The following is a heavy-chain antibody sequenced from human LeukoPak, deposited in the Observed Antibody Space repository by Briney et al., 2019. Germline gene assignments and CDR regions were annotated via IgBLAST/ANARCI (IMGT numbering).Heavy chain of an antibody. CDR3: ARGAVAGNFDL. CDR2: ISYDGSNK. Sequence: GGSLRLSCAASGFTFSTYGMHWVRQAPGKGLEWVAVISYDGSNKYYADSVKGRFTISRDNSKNTLYLQMNSLRAEDTAVYYYARGAVAGNFDLWGRGTLVTVSS. D-gene: IGHD6-19*01. V-gene: IGHV3-30*03. CDR1: GFTFSTYG. J-gene: IGHJ2*01.